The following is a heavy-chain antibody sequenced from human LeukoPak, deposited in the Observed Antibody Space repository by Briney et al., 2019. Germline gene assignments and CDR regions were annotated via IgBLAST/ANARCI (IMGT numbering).Heavy chain of an antibody. CDR1: GYTFTIYY. CDR3: ARNPPYCTSTSCYNDY. CDR2: INPNSGGT. Sequence: ASVKVSCKASGYTFTIYYMHWVRQAPGQGLECMGWINPNSGGTSYAQRFQGRVTMTRDTSISTAYMELSGLTSDDTAVYYCARNPPYCTSTSCYNDYWGQGTLVTVSS. V-gene: IGHV1-2*02. D-gene: IGHD2-2*02. J-gene: IGHJ4*02.